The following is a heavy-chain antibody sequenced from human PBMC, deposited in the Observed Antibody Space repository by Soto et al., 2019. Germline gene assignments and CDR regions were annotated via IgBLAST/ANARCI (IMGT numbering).Heavy chain of an antibody. J-gene: IGHJ6*02. D-gene: IGHD5-12*01. V-gene: IGHV1-69*13. CDR2: SIPIFGTA. Sequence: GASVKVSCKASGGTFNNHPITWVRQAPGVGLEWMGGSIPIFGTANYAQNFQGRVTISVDESTSTAYMELSSLRSEDTAVYYCARGRGYSGDDHYYYFDMDVWGQGTTVTVSS. CDR1: GGTFNNHP. CDR3: ARGRGYSGDDHYYYFDMDV.